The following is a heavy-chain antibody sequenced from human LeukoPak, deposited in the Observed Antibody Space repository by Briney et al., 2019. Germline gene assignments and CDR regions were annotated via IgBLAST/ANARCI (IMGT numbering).Heavy chain of an antibody. V-gene: IGHV4-59*01. CDR1: GGSISSYY. CDR3: ARANSGHTLIAVAGEYDY. D-gene: IGHD6-19*01. Sequence: SETLSLTCTVSGGSISSYYWSWMRQPPGKGLEWIGYIYYSGSTNYNPSLKSRVTISVDTSKNQFSLKLSSVTAADTAVYYCARANSGHTLIAVAGEYDYWGQGTLVTVSS. J-gene: IGHJ4*02. CDR2: IYYSGST.